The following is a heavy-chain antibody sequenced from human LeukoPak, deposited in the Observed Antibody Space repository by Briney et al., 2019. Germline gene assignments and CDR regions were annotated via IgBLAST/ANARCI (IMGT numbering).Heavy chain of an antibody. J-gene: IGHJ4*02. Sequence: TGGSLRLSCAASGLTVSSNYMTWVRQAPGKGLEWVSVVYSGGTTFYAESVKGRFTISRDNAKNSLYLQMESLRADDTGIYYCVRDYSNSERGDYWGQGTLVIVSS. CDR1: GLTVSSNY. CDR2: VYSGGTT. V-gene: IGHV3-53*01. CDR3: VRDYSNSERGDY. D-gene: IGHD4-4*01.